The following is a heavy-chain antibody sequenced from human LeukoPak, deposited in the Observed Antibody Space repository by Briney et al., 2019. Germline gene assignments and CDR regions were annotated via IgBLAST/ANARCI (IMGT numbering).Heavy chain of an antibody. CDR2: IYSGGST. J-gene: IGHJ4*02. CDR1: GFTVSSNY. V-gene: IGHV3-53*01. D-gene: IGHD6-13*01. Sequence: GGSLRLSCAASGFTVSSNYMSWVRQAPGKGLEWVSVIYSGGSTYYADSVKGRFTISRDNAKNSLYLQMNSLRAEDTAVYYCARDSSSSWYYFDYWGQGTLVTVSS. CDR3: ARDSSSSWYYFDY.